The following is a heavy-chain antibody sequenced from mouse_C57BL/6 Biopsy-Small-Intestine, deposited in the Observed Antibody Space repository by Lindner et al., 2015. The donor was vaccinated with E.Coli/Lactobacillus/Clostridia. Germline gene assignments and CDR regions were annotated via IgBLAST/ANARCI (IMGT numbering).Heavy chain of an antibody. J-gene: IGHJ3*01. D-gene: IGHD1-3*01. CDR2: TIALYGTA. Sequence: SVKVSCKISGGTFRTSGISWVRQAPGQGLEWLGGTIALYGTATYAQRFQGRVIISADESATTGYMELSSLTSEDTAVYYCATEGTSRSITVAGAFFDNWGQGTLVTVSA. CDR1: GGTFRTSG. V-gene: IGHV1S81*02. CDR3: ATEGTSRSITVAGAFFDN.